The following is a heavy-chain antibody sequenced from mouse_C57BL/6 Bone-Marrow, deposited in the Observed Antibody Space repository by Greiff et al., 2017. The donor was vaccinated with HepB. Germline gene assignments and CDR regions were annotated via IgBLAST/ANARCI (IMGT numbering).Heavy chain of an antibody. CDR2: INPSTGGT. V-gene: IGHV1-42*01. J-gene: IGHJ2*01. D-gene: IGHD4-1*01. Sequence: EVQLQQSGPELVKPGASVKISCKASGYSFTGYYMNWVKQSPEKSLEWIGEINPSTGGTTYNQKFKAKATLTVDKSSSTAYMQLKSLTSEDSAVYYCARWTGSANYFDYWGQGTTLTVSS. CDR1: GYSFTGYY. CDR3: ARWTGSANYFDY.